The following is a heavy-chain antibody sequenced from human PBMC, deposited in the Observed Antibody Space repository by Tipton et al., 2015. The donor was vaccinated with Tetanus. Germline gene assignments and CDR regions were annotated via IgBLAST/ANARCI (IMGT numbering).Heavy chain of an antibody. CDR1: GFIFSSYG. CDR3: AGEAGCSGGSCFSGGFDN. J-gene: IGHJ4*02. CDR2: SWYDGTDK. D-gene: IGHD2-15*01. V-gene: IGHV3-33*01. Sequence: SLRLSCAASGFIFSSYGIHWVRQAPGKGLEWVAVSWYDGTDKYYADSVKGRFTISRDNSKNTLYLQMNSLRAKDTAVYYCAGEAGCSGGSCFSGGFDNWGQGTQVTVSS.